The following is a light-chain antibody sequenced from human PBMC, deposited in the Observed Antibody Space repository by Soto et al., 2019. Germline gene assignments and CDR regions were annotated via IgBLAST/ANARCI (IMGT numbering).Light chain of an antibody. CDR1: SSSIGNNF. CDR3: GSWDSSLSAGV. J-gene: IGLJ2*01. CDR2: DNN. Sequence: QSVLTQPPSVSAAPGQSVTISCSGRSSSIGNNFVSWYQQLPGTAPKLLIYDNNKRPSEIPDQFSGSKSGTSATLGITGLQTGDEADYYCGSWDSSLSAGVFGGGTQLTVL. V-gene: IGLV1-51*01.